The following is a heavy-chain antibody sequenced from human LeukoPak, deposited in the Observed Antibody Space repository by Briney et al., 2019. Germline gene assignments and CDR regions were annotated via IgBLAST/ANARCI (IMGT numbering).Heavy chain of an antibody. CDR3: ARVSGFCSSATCYEFDY. J-gene: IGHJ4*02. CDR1: GGSISSGAYY. Sequence: SQTLSLTSTVSGGSISSGAYYWSWIRQHPGKGLEWIGYIYYSGSAYYNPSLKSRVTISVDTSKNQFSLKLTSVTAADTAVYYCARVSGFCSSATCYEFDYWGQGTLVTVSS. CDR2: IYYSGSA. D-gene: IGHD2-2*01. V-gene: IGHV4-31*03.